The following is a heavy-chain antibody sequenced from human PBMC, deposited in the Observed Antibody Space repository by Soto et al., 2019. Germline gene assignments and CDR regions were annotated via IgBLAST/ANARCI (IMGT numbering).Heavy chain of an antibody. J-gene: IGHJ3*02. CDR3: ARHPRRYYYDSSGSPEDAFDI. CDR1: GDSMSRYY. D-gene: IGHD3-22*01. V-gene: IGHV4-59*08. Sequence: SETLSLTCSVTGDSMSRYYWSWIRQPPGKALEWIGYIYYSGSTYYNPSLKSRVTISVDTSKNQFSLKLSSVTAADTAVYYCARHPRRYYYDSSGSPEDAFDIWGQGTMVTVSS. CDR2: IYYSGST.